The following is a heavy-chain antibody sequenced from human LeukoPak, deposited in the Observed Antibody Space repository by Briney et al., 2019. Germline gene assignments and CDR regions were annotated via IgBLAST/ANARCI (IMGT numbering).Heavy chain of an antibody. CDR2: ISAYNGNT. J-gene: IGHJ4*02. V-gene: IGHV1-18*01. Sequence: RASVKVSCKASGYTFTSYGISWVRQAPGQGLEWMGWISAYNGNTNYAQKVQGRVTMTTDTSTSTAYMELRSLRSDDTAVYYCARSPPDNNGYYYVHYFDSWGQGTLVTVSS. CDR1: GYTFTSYG. CDR3: ARSPPDNNGYYYVHYFDS. D-gene: IGHD3-22*01.